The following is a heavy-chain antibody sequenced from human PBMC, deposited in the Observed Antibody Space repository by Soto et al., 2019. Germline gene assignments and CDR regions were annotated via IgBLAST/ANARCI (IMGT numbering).Heavy chain of an antibody. J-gene: IGHJ5*02. D-gene: IGHD3-10*01. CDR1: GFTVSSNY. V-gene: IGHV3-53*04. CDR3: VLVGGASTFDIVA. Sequence: PGGSLRLSCAASGFTVSSNYMSWVRQAPGKGLEWVSVIYSGGSTYYADSVKGRFTISRHNSKNTLYLQMNSLRAEDTAVYYCVLVGGASTFDIVAWGQGILVTV. CDR2: IYSGGST.